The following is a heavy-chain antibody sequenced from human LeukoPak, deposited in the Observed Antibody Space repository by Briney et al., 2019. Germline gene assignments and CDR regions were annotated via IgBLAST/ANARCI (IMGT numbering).Heavy chain of an antibody. CDR2: IYSSGST. Sequence: SETLSLTCTVSSGSFNTYYWNWIRQPAGKGLEWIGRIYSSGSTTYTPSLKSRVIMSVDTSKNLIYLSLRSVTAADTAVYFCARGPGELDHWGQGTLVTVSS. D-gene: IGHD3-10*01. CDR3: ARGPGELDH. J-gene: IGHJ4*02. V-gene: IGHV4-4*07. CDR1: SGSFNTYY.